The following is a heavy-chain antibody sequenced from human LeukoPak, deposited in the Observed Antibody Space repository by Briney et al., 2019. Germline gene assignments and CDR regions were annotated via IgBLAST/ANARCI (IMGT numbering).Heavy chain of an antibody. CDR1: GFAFSDYY. J-gene: IGHJ4*02. D-gene: IGHD3-10*01. CDR3: ARADTSYYGSGSYGYFDS. Sequence: PGGSLRLSCAASGFAFSDYYMSWIRQAPGKGLEWVSSLSSSGSTLYYANSVKGRFTISRDNAKNSLHLQMHSLRAEDTAVYYCARADTSYYGSGSYGYFDSWGQGTLVTVSS. CDR2: LSSSGSTL. V-gene: IGHV3-11*01.